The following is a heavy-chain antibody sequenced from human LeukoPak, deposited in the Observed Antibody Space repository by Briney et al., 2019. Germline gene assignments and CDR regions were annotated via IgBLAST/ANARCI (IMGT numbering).Heavy chain of an antibody. D-gene: IGHD2-2*01. J-gene: IGHJ4*02. Sequence: AGSLRLSSAASGFTLSSHALSWVRQAPGKGLEWVSSLSGSGYNTYYADSVKGRFTISRDNSKNTVYLQMNSLRAEDTAVYYCAKDPYGTRYFDYWGQGTLVTVSS. CDR3: AKDPYGTRYFDY. CDR1: GFTLSSHA. CDR2: LSGSGYNT. V-gene: IGHV3-23*01.